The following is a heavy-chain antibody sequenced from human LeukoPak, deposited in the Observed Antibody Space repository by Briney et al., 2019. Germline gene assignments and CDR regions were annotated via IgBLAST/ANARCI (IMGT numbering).Heavy chain of an antibody. CDR3: ARHNYRHYQFDA. CDR2: ISYSGIT. V-gene: IGHV4-39*01. J-gene: IGHJ5*02. CDR1: GGSIDSSSYN. Sequence: SQTLSLTCTVSGGSIDSSSYNWGWIRQPPGKGLEWIGTISYSGITYYKPSLQSRAIISVETSKNHFSLNLSSVTAAETAVYYCARHNYRHYQFDAWGQGTLVTVSS. D-gene: IGHD1-1*01.